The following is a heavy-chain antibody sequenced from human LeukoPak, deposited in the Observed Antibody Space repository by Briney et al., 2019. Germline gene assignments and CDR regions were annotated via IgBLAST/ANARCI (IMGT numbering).Heavy chain of an antibody. D-gene: IGHD3-3*01. CDR2: ISGSGGST. CDR3: AKDELESRQPLDY. CDR1: GFTFSSYA. V-gene: IGHV3-23*01. J-gene: IGHJ4*02. Sequence: GGSLRLSCAASGFTFSSYAMSWVRQAPGQGLEWVSAISGSGGSTYYADAVKGRFTISRDNSKNTLYLQMNSLRGEDTAVYYCAKDELESRQPLDYWGQGTLVTVSS.